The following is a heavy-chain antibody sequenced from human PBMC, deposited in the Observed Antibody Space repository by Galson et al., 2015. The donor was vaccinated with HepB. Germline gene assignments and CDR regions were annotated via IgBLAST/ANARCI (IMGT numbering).Heavy chain of an antibody. V-gene: IGHV4-59*01. CDR1: GGSINYYY. Sequence: SETLSLTCTVSGGSINYYYWGWIRQSPGRRLEWIGYISDSGNTNYHPSLKGRVTISLDTSKNQFSLRLNSVTAADTAVYYCARQSREYSSGWYLGSFNYMDVWGKGSTVTVSS. CDR2: ISDSGNT. CDR3: ARQSREYSSGWYLGSFNYMDV. J-gene: IGHJ6*03. D-gene: IGHD6-19*01.